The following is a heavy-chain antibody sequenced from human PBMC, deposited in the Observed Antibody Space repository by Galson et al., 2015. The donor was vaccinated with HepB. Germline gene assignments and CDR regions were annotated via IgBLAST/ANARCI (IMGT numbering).Heavy chain of an antibody. CDR1: GFTFSSYA. CDR2: ISYDGSNK. CDR3: ASLVGAAAGPDY. V-gene: IGHV3-30-3*01. J-gene: IGHJ4*02. D-gene: IGHD6-13*01. Sequence: SLRLSCAASGFTFSSYAMHWVRQAPGKGLEWVAVISYDGSNKYYADSVKGRFTISRDNSKNTLYLQMNSLRAEDTAVYYCASLVGAAAGPDYWGQGTLVTVSS.